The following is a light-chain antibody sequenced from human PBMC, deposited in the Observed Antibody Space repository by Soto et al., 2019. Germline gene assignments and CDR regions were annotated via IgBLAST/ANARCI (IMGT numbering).Light chain of an antibody. Sequence: EIVMTQSPATLSVSPGERATVSCRASQTINSNLAWYQQKPGQAPRLLIHGASTRATGVPARFSGSGSGTEFTLAINILQSEDFVVYYCQKYHKWPPQYIFGQGTKLQI. CDR2: GAS. CDR1: QTINSN. V-gene: IGKV3-15*01. J-gene: IGKJ2*01. CDR3: QKYHKWPPQYI.